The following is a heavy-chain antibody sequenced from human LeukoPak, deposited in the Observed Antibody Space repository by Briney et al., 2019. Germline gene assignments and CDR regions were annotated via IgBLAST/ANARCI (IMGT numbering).Heavy chain of an antibody. CDR1: GFTFSDYY. J-gene: IGHJ4*02. D-gene: IGHD5-18*01. CDR3: ARDGSDVDTAMAPFDY. CDR2: ISSSGSTI. V-gene: IGHV3-11*04. Sequence: GGSLRLSCAASGFTFSDYYMSWIRQAPGKGLEWVSYISSSGSTIYYADSVKGRFTISRDNSKNTLYLQMNSLRAEDTAVYYCARDGSDVDTAMAPFDYWGQGTLVTVSS.